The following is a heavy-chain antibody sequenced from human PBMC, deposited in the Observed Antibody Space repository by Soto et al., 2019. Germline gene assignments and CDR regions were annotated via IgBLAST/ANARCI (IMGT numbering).Heavy chain of an antibody. CDR2: ITGSGGTS. V-gene: IGHV3-11*01. D-gene: IGHD4-17*01. CDR3: ARLLGDLDAFDI. Sequence: QVQLVESGGGLVKPGGSLRLSCEASGFTFSDYYMSWIRQAPGKGLEWVSYITGSGGTSNYADSVKGRFTISRDNAKNSLSLQMNSLRAEDTALYYCARLLGDLDAFDIWGQGTMVTVSS. J-gene: IGHJ3*02. CDR1: GFTFSDYY.